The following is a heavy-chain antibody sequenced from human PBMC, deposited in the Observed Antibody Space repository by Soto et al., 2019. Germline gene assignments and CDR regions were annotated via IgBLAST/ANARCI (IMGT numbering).Heavy chain of an antibody. D-gene: IGHD2-21*02. CDR2: INAGGGYT. V-gene: IGHV1-46*01. CDR3: ARAWVVVTAPDY. Sequence: ASVKVSCKASGYSFTNYYMHWVRQAPGQGLEWMGTINAGGGYTTYAQRFQGRVTMTRDTSTSTVSMELSSLRYEDTAVYYCARAWVVVTAPDYWGQGTLVTVSS. J-gene: IGHJ4*02. CDR1: GYSFTNYY.